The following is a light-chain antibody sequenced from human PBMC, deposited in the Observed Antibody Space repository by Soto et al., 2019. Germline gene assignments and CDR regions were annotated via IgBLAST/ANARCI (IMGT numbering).Light chain of an antibody. CDR1: SSDVGGYNY. V-gene: IGLV2-14*03. CDR2: DVS. Sequence: QSALTQPASVSGSPGQSITISCTGTSSDVGGYNYVSWFQQHPGKAPKLMIYDVSNRPSGVSNRFSGSKSGNTASLTISGLQAEDEADYCSSYTSSTTEVFGTGTKLTFL. J-gene: IGLJ1*01. CDR3: SSYTSSTTEV.